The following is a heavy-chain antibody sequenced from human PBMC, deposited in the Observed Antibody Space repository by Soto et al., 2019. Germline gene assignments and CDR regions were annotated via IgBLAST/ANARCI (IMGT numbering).Heavy chain of an antibody. Sequence: QITLKESGPTLVKPTQPLTLTCIFSGFSLRTSGVGVGWIRQPPGTALEWLGFIYWNEDKRYSPSLKSRLTITKDTSKNQVVLTMTNMDPVDTATYYCAKSCSSGWYGWFDPWGQGTLVTVSS. CDR2: IYWNEDK. CDR1: GFSLRTSGVG. D-gene: IGHD6-19*01. J-gene: IGHJ5*02. CDR3: AKSCSSGWYGWFDP. V-gene: IGHV2-5*01.